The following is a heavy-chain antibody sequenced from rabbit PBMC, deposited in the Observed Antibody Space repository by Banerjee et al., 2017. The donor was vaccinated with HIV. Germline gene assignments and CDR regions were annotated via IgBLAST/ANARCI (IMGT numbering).Heavy chain of an antibody. CDR2: IDIDSVT. Sequence: QSLEESGGDLVKPGASLTLTCTASGFSFSSGYDMCWVRQAPGKGLEWIACIDIDSVTWYASWVNGRFTISKTSSTTVTLQMTSLTAADTATYFCARDWNYASFDLWGPGTLVTVS. J-gene: IGHJ4*01. CDR3: ARDWNYASFDL. CDR1: GFSFSSGYD. D-gene: IGHD4-2*01. V-gene: IGHV1S40*01.